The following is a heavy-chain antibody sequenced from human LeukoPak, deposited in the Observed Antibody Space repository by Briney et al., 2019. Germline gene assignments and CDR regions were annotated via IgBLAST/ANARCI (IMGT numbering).Heavy chain of an antibody. CDR1: GGSFSGYY. CDR2: INHSGST. CDR3: ARGGVRYFDWLLYLDAFDI. V-gene: IGHV4-34*01. D-gene: IGHD3-9*01. J-gene: IGHJ3*02. Sequence: SETLSLTCAVHGGSFSGYYWSWIRQPPGKGLEWIGEINHSGSTNYNPSLKSRVTISVDTSKNQFSLKLSSVTAADTAVYYCARGGVRYFDWLLYLDAFDIWGQGTMVTVSS.